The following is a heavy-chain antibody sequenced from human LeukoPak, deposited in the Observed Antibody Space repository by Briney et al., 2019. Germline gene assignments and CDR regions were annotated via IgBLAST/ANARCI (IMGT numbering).Heavy chain of an antibody. CDR2: IHTSGST. CDR1: GGSISSYY. V-gene: IGHV4-4*07. Sequence: SETLSLTCTVSGGSISSYYWSWIRQPAGKGLEWIGRIHTSGSTNYNPSLKSRVTMSVDTSKNQFSLKLSSVTAADTAVYYCARVDCSGGSCYPHYYYYMDVWGKGTTVTVSS. J-gene: IGHJ6*03. CDR3: ARVDCSGGSCYPHYYYYMDV. D-gene: IGHD2-15*01.